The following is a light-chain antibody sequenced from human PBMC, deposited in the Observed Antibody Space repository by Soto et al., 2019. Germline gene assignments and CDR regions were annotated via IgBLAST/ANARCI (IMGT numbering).Light chain of an antibody. CDR1: PSVSSAY. CDR3: QQYGSSPET. Sequence: EIVLTQSPGTLSLSPGERATLSCRARPSVSSAYLAWYQQKPGQAPRLLIYDVSSRATGIPDRFSGSGSGTDFTLTVSRLEPEDFAVYYCQQYGSSPETFGQGTKVEIK. CDR2: DVS. J-gene: IGKJ1*01. V-gene: IGKV3-20*01.